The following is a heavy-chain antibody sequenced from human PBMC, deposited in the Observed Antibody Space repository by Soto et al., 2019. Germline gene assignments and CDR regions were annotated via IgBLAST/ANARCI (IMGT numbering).Heavy chain of an antibody. CDR3: ASLNWNVPPTGP. CDR1: GFSYSAYY. Sequence: PGGSLRLSCSASGFSYSAYYRNWVRQAPGKGLEWVANIKEDGTRTSYADSVRGRFTISRDNAKNSLYLQMNSLRVEDTAVYYCASLNWNVPPTGPWGQGTLVTVSS. CDR2: IKEDGTRT. V-gene: IGHV3-7*03. D-gene: IGHD2-2*01. J-gene: IGHJ4*02.